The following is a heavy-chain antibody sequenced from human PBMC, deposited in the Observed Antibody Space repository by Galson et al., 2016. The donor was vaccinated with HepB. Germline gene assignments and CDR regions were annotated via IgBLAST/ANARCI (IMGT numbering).Heavy chain of an antibody. J-gene: IGHJ6*02. D-gene: IGHD2-15*01. Sequence: SLRLSCAASGFTFSSYAMSWVRQAPGKGLEWVSTISSSGGSTYFADSVKGRFTISRDNSKNTLYLQMNSLRAEDTAVHYCAKVLGAGYCGGSSCAMDVWSQGTTVTVSS. CDR3: AKVLGAGYCGGSSCAMDV. V-gene: IGHV3-23*01. CDR1: GFTFSSYA. CDR2: ISSSGGST.